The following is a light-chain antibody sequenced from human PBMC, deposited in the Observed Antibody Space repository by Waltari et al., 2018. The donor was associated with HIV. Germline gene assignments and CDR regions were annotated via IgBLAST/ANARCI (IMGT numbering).Light chain of an antibody. Sequence: EIMLTQSPATLSMSPGETALVSCRASENMTSQSLAWYQQKSGQAPTLLLFGASTRNPGVPERFGGAGSAADVTLTVSRLEPEDFALYFCQQYAASPYTFGQGTKV. J-gene: IGKJ1*01. CDR2: GAS. V-gene: IGKV3-20*01. CDR1: ENMTSQS. CDR3: QQYAASPYT.